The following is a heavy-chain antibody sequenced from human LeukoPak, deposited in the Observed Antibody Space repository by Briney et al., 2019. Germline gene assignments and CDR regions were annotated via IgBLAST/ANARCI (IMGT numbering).Heavy chain of an antibody. CDR3: RSGWYAAGWFDP. CDR2: VYYSGST. D-gene: IGHD6-19*01. CDR1: GFTFSSYS. J-gene: IGHJ5*02. Sequence: GSLRLSCAASGFTFSSYSMNWIRQPPGKGLEWIGSVYYSGSTYYNPSLKSRVTISVDTSKNQFSLKLSSVTAADTAVYYCRSGWYAAGWFDPCGQGTLVTVSS. V-gene: IGHV4-59*05.